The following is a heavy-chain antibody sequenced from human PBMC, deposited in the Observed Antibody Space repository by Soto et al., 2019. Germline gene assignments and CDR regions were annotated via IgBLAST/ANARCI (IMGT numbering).Heavy chain of an antibody. CDR2: ISGSGGST. CDR3: AKGPIGWILPFDY. D-gene: IGHD6-19*01. Sequence: GGSLRLSCAASGFTFKNYAMNWVRQAPGEGLEWVSFISGSGGSTDYADSVKDRFTISRDNSKNTLYLQMTSLRAEDTALYYCAKGPIGWILPFDYWGQGTPVTVSS. V-gene: IGHV3-23*01. CDR1: GFTFKNYA. J-gene: IGHJ4*02.